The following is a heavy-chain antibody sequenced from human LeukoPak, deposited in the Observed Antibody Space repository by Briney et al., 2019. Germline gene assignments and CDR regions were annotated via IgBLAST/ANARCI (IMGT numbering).Heavy chain of an antibody. V-gene: IGHV3-7*03. D-gene: IGHD3-10*01. J-gene: IGHJ4*02. Sequence: GGSLRLSCVASGFTFSRDWMSWVRQAPGKGLEWVANINENGGEKNYVDSVKGRFTISRDNAKNSLYLQMNSLRAEDTALYYCAKDGYYGSGSYYYYFDYWGQGTLVTVSS. CDR2: INENGGEK. CDR1: GFTFSRDW. CDR3: AKDGYYGSGSYYYYFDY.